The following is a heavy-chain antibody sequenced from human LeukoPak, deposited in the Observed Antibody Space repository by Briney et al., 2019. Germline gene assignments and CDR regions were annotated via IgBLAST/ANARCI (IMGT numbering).Heavy chain of an antibody. Sequence: GGSLRLSCAAPGFTVSSNYMSWVRQAPGKGLEWVSVIYSGGSTYYADSVKGRFAISRDNSKNTLHLQMNSLRAEDTAVYYCARDRFRGNYDPNYYYYGMDVWGQGTTVTVSS. V-gene: IGHV3-66*01. CDR1: GFTVSSNY. CDR2: IYSGGST. D-gene: IGHD4-11*01. J-gene: IGHJ6*02. CDR3: ARDRFRGNYDPNYYYYGMDV.